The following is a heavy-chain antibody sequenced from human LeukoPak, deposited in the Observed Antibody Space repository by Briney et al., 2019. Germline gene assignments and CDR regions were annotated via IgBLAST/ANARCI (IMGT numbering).Heavy chain of an antibody. V-gene: IGHV3-9*01. J-gene: IGHJ3*02. CDR1: GFTFDDYT. Sequence: PGGSLRLSCAASGFTFDDYTMHWVRQAPGKGLEWVSGISWNSGSIGYADSVKGRFTISRDNAKNSLYLQMNSLRAEDTALYYCAKDIGGYCSGGSCYWGAFDIWGQGTMVTVSS. CDR3: AKDIGGYCSGGSCYWGAFDI. CDR2: ISWNSGSI. D-gene: IGHD2-15*01.